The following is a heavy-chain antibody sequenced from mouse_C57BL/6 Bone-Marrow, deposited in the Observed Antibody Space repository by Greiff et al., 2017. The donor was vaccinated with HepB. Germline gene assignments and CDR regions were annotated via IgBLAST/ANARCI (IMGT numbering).Heavy chain of an antibody. CDR2: INPSSGYT. Sequence: QVQLQQSGAELAKPGASVKLSCKASGYTFTSYRMHWVKQRPGQGLEWIGYINPSSGYTKYNQKFKDKATLTADKSSSTAYMQLSRLTYEDSAVYYCARYITTIVAATFYFDYWGQGTTLTVSS. CDR3: ARYITTIVAATFYFDY. D-gene: IGHD1-1*01. CDR1: GYTFTSYR. V-gene: IGHV1-7*01. J-gene: IGHJ2*01.